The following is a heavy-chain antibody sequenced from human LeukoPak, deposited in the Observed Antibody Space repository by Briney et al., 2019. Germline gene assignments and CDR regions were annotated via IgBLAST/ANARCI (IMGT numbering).Heavy chain of an antibody. J-gene: IGHJ4*02. CDR3: TSLFSASGTFDS. CDR1: GASLSDYY. D-gene: IGHD3-10*01. Sequence: PSETLSLTCTVHGASLSDYYWTWIRQSPEKGLECVGAIDHRGSASYNPSLESRVTISLDTSKNQFSLNLASVTAADTAVYYCTSLFSASGTFDSLGQGTLVAVSS. V-gene: IGHV4-34*01. CDR2: IDHRGSA.